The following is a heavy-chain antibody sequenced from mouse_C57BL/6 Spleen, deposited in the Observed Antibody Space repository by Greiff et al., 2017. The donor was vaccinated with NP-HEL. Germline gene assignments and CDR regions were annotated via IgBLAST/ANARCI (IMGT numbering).Heavy chain of an antibody. CDR1: GFNIKDYY. CDR2: IDPEDGDT. J-gene: IGHJ3*01. D-gene: IGHD2-4*01. V-gene: IGHV14-1*01. CDR3: TTSDYDYDEGFAY. Sequence: EVQLQQSGAELVRPGASVKLSCTASGFNIKDYYMHWVKQRPEQGLEWIGRIDPEDGDTEYAPKFQGKATMTADTSSNTAYLQLSSLTSEDTAVYYCTTSDYDYDEGFAYWGQGTLVTVSA.